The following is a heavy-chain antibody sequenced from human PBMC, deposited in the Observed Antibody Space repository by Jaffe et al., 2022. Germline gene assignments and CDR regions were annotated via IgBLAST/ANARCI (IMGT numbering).Heavy chain of an antibody. D-gene: IGHD3-10*01. Sequence: EVQLVESGGGLVQPGGSLRLSCAASGFTVSSNYMSWVRQAPGKGLEWVSVIYSGGSTYYADSVKGRFTISRDNSKNTLYLQMNSLRAEDTAVYYCAIRIWFGELDAFDIWGQGTMVTVSS. V-gene: IGHV3-66*02. CDR1: GFTVSSNY. CDR2: IYSGGST. J-gene: IGHJ3*02. CDR3: AIRIWFGELDAFDI.